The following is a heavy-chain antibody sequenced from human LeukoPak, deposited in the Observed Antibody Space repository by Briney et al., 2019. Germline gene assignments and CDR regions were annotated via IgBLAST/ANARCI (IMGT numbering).Heavy chain of an antibody. CDR3: ARGPRTAAGYYFDY. D-gene: IGHD6-13*01. CDR1: GFTFRSYA. V-gene: IGHV3-23*01. J-gene: IGHJ4*02. Sequence: GGSLRLSCAASGFTFRSYAMSWVRQAPGEGLEWVSTISGGGGYTYYADSVKGRFTISRDHSKNTLYLQMDSLRAEDTAVYYCARGPRTAAGYYFDYWGQGTLVTVSS. CDR2: ISGGGGYT.